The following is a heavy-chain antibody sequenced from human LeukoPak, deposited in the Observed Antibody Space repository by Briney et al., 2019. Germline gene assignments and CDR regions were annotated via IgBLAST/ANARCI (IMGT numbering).Heavy chain of an antibody. CDR1: GYTFTGYY. V-gene: IGHV1-2*02. CDR3: ARDINGYDPDY. D-gene: IGHD5-12*01. CDR2: INPNSGGT. Sequence: GASVKVSCKASGYTFTGYYMNWVRQAPGQGLEWLGWINPNSGGTNYAQKFQGRVTMTRDTSISTAYMELSRLRSDDTAVYYCARDINGYDPDYWGQGTLVTVSS. J-gene: IGHJ4*02.